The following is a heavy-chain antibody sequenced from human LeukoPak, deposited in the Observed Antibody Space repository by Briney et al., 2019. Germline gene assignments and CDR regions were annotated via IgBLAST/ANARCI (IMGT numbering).Heavy chain of an antibody. CDR2: ISYDGSNK. Sequence: GGSLRLSCAASGFTFSSYAMHWVRKAPGKGLEWVAVISYDGSNKYYADSVKGRFTISRDNSKNTLYLQMNSLRAEDTAVYYCARGDSSGYYLYFDYWGQGTLVTVSS. CDR1: GFTFSSYA. J-gene: IGHJ4*02. CDR3: ARGDSSGYYLYFDY. V-gene: IGHV3-30-3*01. D-gene: IGHD3-22*01.